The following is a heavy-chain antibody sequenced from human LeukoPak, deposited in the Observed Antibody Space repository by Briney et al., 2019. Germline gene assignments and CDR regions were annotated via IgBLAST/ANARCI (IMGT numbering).Heavy chain of an antibody. Sequence: GRSLRLSCAASGFDFGNYAMHWVRQAPGKGLQWVSCINWSSKMVAYAASVKGRFTISRDNAKNSLYLQMNSLTSEDTAFYFCAKGSVEMATVDFEFWGQGTLVTVSS. CDR3: AKGSVEMATVDFEF. J-gene: IGHJ4*02. V-gene: IGHV3-9*01. CDR2: INWSSKMV. CDR1: GFDFGNYA. D-gene: IGHD5-24*01.